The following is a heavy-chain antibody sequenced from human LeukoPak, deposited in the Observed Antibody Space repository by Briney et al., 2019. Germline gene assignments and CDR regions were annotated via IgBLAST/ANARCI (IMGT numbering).Heavy chain of an antibody. J-gene: IGHJ4*02. CDR2: IYHSGST. Sequence: SETLSLTCAVSDYSISSGYYWGWIRQPPGKGLEWIGSIYHSGSTYYNPSLKRRVTISVDTSKNQFSLKLSSVTAADTAVYYCARESQAYCDLDYWGQGTLVTVSS. D-gene: IGHD2-21*01. CDR3: ARESQAYCDLDY. V-gene: IGHV4-38-2*02. CDR1: DYSISSGYY.